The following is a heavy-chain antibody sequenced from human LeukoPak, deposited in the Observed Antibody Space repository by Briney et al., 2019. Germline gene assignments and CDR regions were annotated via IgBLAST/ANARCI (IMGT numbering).Heavy chain of an antibody. CDR1: GYTFTDYY. D-gene: IGHD2/OR15-2a*01. J-gene: IGHJ6*02. CDR2: ITPHTGGT. CDR3: VSQENSYYYYGMDV. Sequence: ASVKVSCKASGYTFTDYYIHWVRQAPGQGLEWMGWITPHTGGTNFAQQFQGRVTITSDTSISTAYMEVSRLRSDESAVYYCVSQENSYYYYGMDVWGQGTAVTVSS. V-gene: IGHV1-2*02.